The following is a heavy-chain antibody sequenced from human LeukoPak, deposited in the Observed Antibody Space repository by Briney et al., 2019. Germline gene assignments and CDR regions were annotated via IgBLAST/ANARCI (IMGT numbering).Heavy chain of an antibody. CDR2: IYSGGST. J-gene: IGHJ4*02. V-gene: IGHV3-53*01. Sequence: GGSLRLSCAASGFTVSSNYMSWVSQAPGKGLEWVSVIYSGGSTYYADSVKGRFTISRDNSKNTLYLQMNSLRAEDTAVYYCARDPEYYYDSSGYDWGQGTLVTVSS. CDR3: ARDPEYYYDSSGYD. CDR1: GFTVSSNY. D-gene: IGHD3-22*01.